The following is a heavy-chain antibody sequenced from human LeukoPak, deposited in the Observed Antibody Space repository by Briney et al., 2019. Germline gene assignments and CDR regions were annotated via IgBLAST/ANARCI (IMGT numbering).Heavy chain of an antibody. CDR2: IIPTFGTA. Sequence: ASVKVSCKASGGTFSSYAISWVRQAPGQGLEWMGGIIPTFGTANYAQKFQGRVTITADKSTSTAYMELSSLRSEDTAVYYCARAGPAYYDILTGYSSRPHGYYYGMDVWGKGTTVTVSS. D-gene: IGHD3-9*01. V-gene: IGHV1-69*06. CDR1: GGTFSSYA. J-gene: IGHJ6*04. CDR3: ARAGPAYYDILTGYSSRPHGYYYGMDV.